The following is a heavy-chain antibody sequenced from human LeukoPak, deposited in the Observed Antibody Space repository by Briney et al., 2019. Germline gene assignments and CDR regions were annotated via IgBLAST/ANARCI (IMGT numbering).Heavy chain of an antibody. CDR2: IYYRGST. CDR3: ARSESGVQYFQHYFYIDA. V-gene: IGHV4-59*01. Sequence: SETLSLTCTVSNGDINNYYWSWVRQPRGKGLEWIGYIYYRGSTKYNPSLKSRVTISIDTSNDQVSLRLTSVTAADTAVYYCARSESGVQYFQHYFYIDAWGKGTTVTVSS. J-gene: IGHJ6*03. D-gene: IGHD2-2*01. CDR1: NGDINNYY.